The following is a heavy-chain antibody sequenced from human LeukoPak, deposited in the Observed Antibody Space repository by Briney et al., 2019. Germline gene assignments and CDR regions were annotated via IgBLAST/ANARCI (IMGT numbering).Heavy chain of an antibody. J-gene: IGHJ4*02. D-gene: IGHD2-15*01. CDR1: GYTFTGNY. V-gene: IGHV1-2*02. CDR2: INPKSGGT. Sequence: VASVKVSCKASGYTFTGNYMHWVRQAPGQGLEWMGWINPKSGGTNYAQKFQGRVTMTRDTSISTAYIEVSRLTSDDTAVYYCARGVVACPNWGQGTLVTVSS. CDR3: ARGVVACPN.